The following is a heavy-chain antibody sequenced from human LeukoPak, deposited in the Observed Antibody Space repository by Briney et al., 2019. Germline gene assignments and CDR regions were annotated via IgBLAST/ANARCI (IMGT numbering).Heavy chain of an antibody. V-gene: IGHV3-74*01. CDR2: INSDGSST. CDR3: ARNSGMDV. CDR1: GFTFSNYW. J-gene: IGHJ6*02. Sequence: GGSLRLSCAASGFTFSNYWMTWVRQSPGKGLVWVSRINSDGSSTNYADSVKGRFTISRDNAKSTLYLQMNSLRVEDTAVYYCARNSGMDVWGQGTTVTVS.